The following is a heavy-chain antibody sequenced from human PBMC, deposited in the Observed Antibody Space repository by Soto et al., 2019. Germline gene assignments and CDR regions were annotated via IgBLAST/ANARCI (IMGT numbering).Heavy chain of an antibody. J-gene: IGHJ4*02. CDR2: IPYNGRT. D-gene: IGHD3-22*01. CDR1: GGSISRGGYL. CDR3: ARSEVVVIRLDY. V-gene: IGHV4-31*03. Sequence: QVQLQESGPGLVKPSQTLSLTCNVPGGSISRGGYLWSWIRQHPGKDQEWIGFIPYNGRTSYNPSLRSRITKSADTSKNQISLELNSVTAADTAMYYCARSEVVVIRLDYWGQGTPVTVSS.